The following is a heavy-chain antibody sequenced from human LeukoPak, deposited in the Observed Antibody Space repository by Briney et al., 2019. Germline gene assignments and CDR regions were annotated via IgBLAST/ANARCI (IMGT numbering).Heavy chain of an antibody. J-gene: IGHJ6*03. CDR2: IYTSGST. CDR1: GGSISSGSYY. D-gene: IGHD1-26*01. V-gene: IGHV4-61*02. Sequence: PSETLSLTCTVSGGSISSGSYYWSWIRQPAGKGLEWIGRIYTSGSTTYNSSLKSRVTISVDTSKNQFSLKLSSVTAADTAVYYCARLGSGTPFWYYYYMDVWGKGTTVTISS. CDR3: ARLGSGTPFWYYYYMDV.